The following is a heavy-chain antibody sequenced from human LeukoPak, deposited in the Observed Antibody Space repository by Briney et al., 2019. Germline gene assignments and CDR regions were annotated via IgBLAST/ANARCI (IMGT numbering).Heavy chain of an antibody. CDR3: ARGGRYYYDSSGYPV. D-gene: IGHD3-22*01. Sequence: PSETLSLTCTVSGGSISSYYWSWIRQPPGKGLEWIGYIYYSGSTNYNPSLKSRVTISVDTSKNQFSLELSSVTAADTAVYYCARGGRYYYDSSGYPVWGQGTLVTVSS. J-gene: IGHJ4*02. V-gene: IGHV4-59*01. CDR2: IYYSGST. CDR1: GGSISSYY.